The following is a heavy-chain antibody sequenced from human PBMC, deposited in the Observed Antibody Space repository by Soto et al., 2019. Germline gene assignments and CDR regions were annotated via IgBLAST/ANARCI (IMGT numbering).Heavy chain of an antibody. CDR3: ARTTAMAPPGY. J-gene: IGHJ4*02. D-gene: IGHD5-18*01. CDR1: GFTFSDYY. V-gene: IGHV3-11*01. Sequence: QVQLVESGGGLAKPGGSLRLSWAASGFTFSDYYMTWIRQAPGKGLEWVSYISSSGGTIYYADSVKGRFTISRDNAKNSLYLQMNSLRAEDTAMYYCARTTAMAPPGYWGQGTLVTVSS. CDR2: ISSSGGTI.